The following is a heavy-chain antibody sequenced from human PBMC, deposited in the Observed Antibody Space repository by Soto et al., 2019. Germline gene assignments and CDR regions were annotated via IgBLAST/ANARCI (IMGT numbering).Heavy chain of an antibody. Sequence: PGGSLRLSCAASGFTFSSAWMSWVRQAPGKGLEWVGRIRSKADSYATAYAASVKGRFTISRDDSKNTAYLQMNSLKTEDTAVYYCTRLWRSGFDYWGQGTLVTVSS. V-gene: IGHV3-73*01. CDR3: TRLWRSGFDY. CDR1: GFTFSSAW. J-gene: IGHJ4*02. CDR2: IRSKADSYAT. D-gene: IGHD6-19*01.